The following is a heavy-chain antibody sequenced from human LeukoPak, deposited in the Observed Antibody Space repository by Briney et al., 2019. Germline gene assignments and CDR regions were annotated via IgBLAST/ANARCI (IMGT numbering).Heavy chain of an antibody. CDR3: ARVPSLGYCNGGSCYRFDY. V-gene: IGHV1-8*03. Sequence: ASVKLSCKASGYTFTSYDINWVRQATGQGLEWMGWMNPNSGNTGYAQKFQGRVTITRNTSITTAYMELSSLRSEDTAMYYCARVPSLGYCNGGSCYRFDYWGQGTLVTVSS. CDR2: MNPNSGNT. J-gene: IGHJ4*02. CDR1: GYTFTSYD. D-gene: IGHD2-15*01.